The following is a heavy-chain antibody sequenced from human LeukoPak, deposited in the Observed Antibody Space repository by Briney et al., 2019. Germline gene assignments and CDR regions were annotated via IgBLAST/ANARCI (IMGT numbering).Heavy chain of an antibody. J-gene: IGHJ4*02. CDR2: IYSGGST. V-gene: IGHV3-53*01. CDR1: GFTLSINY. D-gene: IGHD6-19*01. Sequence: GGSLRLSCAASGFTLSINYMSWVRQAPGKALQWVSFIYSGGSTYYADSVKGRFTISRDNSKNTLYLQMNSLRVEDTAVYYCARANGGWYYFDYWGQGPLVTVSS. CDR3: ARANGGWYYFDY.